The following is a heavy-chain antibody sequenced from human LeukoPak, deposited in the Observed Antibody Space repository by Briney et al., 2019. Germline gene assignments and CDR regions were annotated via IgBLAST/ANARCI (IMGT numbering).Heavy chain of an antibody. Sequence: PGGSLRLSCAASGFTFSIAWMNWVRQAPGKGLEWVSAISGSGGSTYYADSVKGRFTISRDNSKNTMYLQMTSLRAEDTAVYYCAKEGIAVAGSIRGAFDIWGQGTMVTVSS. J-gene: IGHJ3*02. D-gene: IGHD6-19*01. V-gene: IGHV3-23*01. CDR2: ISGSGGST. CDR1: GFTFSIAW. CDR3: AKEGIAVAGSIRGAFDI.